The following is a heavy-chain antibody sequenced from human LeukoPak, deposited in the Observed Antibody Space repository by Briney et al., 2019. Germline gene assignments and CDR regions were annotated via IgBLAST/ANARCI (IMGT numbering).Heavy chain of an antibody. CDR2: INPNIGDA. Sequence: GASVKVSCKASGYTFTGYFMHWVRHAPGQGLERMGWINPNIGDASYAQKFQGRVTMTRDRSINTAYMELSRLTSDDTAVYYCARMDLDGGDSIGFDSWGQGTLVTVSS. CDR1: GYTFTGYF. V-gene: IGHV1-2*02. CDR3: ARMDLDGGDSIGFDS. D-gene: IGHD2-21*02. J-gene: IGHJ5*01.